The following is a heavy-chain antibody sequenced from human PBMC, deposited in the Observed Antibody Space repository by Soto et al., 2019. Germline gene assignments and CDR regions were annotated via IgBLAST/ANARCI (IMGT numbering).Heavy chain of an antibody. CDR3: AREIPGSSYGVDV. J-gene: IGHJ6*02. CDR1: GGSFSGYY. CDR2: INHSGST. V-gene: IGHV4-34*01. Sequence: SETLSLTCAVYGGSFSGYYWSWIRQPPGKGLEWIGEINHSGSTNYNPSLKSRVTISVDTSKNQFSLKLSSVTAADTAVYYCAREIPGSSYGVDVWGQGTTVTVSS.